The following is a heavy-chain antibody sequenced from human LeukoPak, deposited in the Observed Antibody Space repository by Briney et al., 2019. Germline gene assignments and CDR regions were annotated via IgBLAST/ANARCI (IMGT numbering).Heavy chain of an antibody. V-gene: IGHV3-11*01. CDR1: GFTFRDHY. D-gene: IGHD3-10*01. J-gene: IGHJ4*02. CDR2: IGTRGRPL. Sequence: GSLRLSCAVYGFTFRDHYMAWIRQAPGQGLEWIAYIGTRGRPLYFADSVKGRFTVSRDDGQNSLFLQMESLTVEDTAMYYCARRALGPMGAFDHWGQGALVTVSS. CDR3: ARRALGPMGAFDH.